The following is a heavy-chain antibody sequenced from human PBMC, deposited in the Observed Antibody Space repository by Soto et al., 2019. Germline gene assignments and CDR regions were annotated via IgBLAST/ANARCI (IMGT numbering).Heavy chain of an antibody. Sequence: EVQLVETGGGLIQPGGSLRLSCAASGFTVSSYYMSWVRQAPGKGLEWVSVLYSAGTTYYADSVKGRFTISRDNSKNTLYVQMNNLRAEDTAVYYCARGATRDNMMESPWGQGTLVTVSS. CDR1: GFTVSSYY. CDR2: LYSAGTT. D-gene: IGHD3-16*01. CDR3: ARGATRDNMMESP. V-gene: IGHV3-53*02. J-gene: IGHJ5*02.